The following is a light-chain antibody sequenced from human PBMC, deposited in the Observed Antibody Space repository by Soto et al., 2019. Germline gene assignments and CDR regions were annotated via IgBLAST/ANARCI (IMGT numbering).Light chain of an antibody. Sequence: ASQSIGSNLARYLQEXGQGPGLLIFGASXSATGIAATLSGSGSATELTLTISTLQSEDVAVYHCQQYHSWPLSFGGGTKVDIK. V-gene: IGKV3-15*01. J-gene: IGKJ4*01. CDR3: QQYHSWPLS. CDR1: QSIGSN. CDR2: GAS.